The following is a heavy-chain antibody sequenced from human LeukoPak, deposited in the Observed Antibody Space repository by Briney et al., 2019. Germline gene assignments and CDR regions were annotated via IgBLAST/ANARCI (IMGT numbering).Heavy chain of an antibody. CDR3: AKPNALYSYGYGYFDY. V-gene: IGHV3-23*01. CDR2: ISGSGGST. D-gene: IGHD5-18*01. Sequence: PGGSLRLSCAASGFTFSSYAMSWVRQAPGKGLEWVSAISGSGGSTYYADSVKGRFTISRDNSKNTLYLQMNSLRAEDTAVYYCAKPNALYSYGYGYFDYWGQGTLVTVSS. J-gene: IGHJ4*02. CDR1: GFTFSSYA.